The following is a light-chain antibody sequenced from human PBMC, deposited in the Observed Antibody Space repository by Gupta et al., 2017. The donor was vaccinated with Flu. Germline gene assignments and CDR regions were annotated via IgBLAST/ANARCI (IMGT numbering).Light chain of an antibody. CDR2: WAS. CDR1: QSVLYSSNNKNF. J-gene: IGKJ2*01. V-gene: IGKV4-1*01. Sequence: SLGERATINCKSSQSVLYSSNNKNFLAWYQQKPGQPPKLLIYWASTRESGVPDRFSGSGPGTDFTLTISSLQAEDVAVYYCQQYYSSRNTFGQGTKLEIK. CDR3: QQYYSSRNT.